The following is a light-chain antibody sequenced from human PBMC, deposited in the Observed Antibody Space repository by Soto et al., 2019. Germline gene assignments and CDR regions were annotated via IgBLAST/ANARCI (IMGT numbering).Light chain of an antibody. Sequence: QAVVTQEPSLTVSPGGTVTLTCGSSTGAVTSGHYPYWFQQKPGQAPRTLIYDTSNKHSWTPARFSGSLPGGKAALTLSGAQPEDEAEYYCLLSYSGARSVVFGGGTKLTVL. CDR3: LLSYSGARSVV. CDR1: TGAVTSGHY. J-gene: IGLJ2*01. CDR2: DTS. V-gene: IGLV7-46*01.